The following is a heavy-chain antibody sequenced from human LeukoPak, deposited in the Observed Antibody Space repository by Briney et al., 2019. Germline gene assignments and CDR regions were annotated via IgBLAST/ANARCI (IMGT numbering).Heavy chain of an antibody. D-gene: IGHD7-27*01. V-gene: IGHV3-21*05. J-gene: IGHJ4*02. CDR1: GFASSDFS. CDR2: TRGSGSGM. Sequence: GRSLRLSCAASGFASSDFSMNWVRQAPGKGLEWVANTRGSGSGMGSGNYYAVSVKGRFTISRDDAKNSLYLQMNSLRAEDTAFYYCARDDNWGFDYWGQGALATVSS. CDR3: ARDDNWGFDY.